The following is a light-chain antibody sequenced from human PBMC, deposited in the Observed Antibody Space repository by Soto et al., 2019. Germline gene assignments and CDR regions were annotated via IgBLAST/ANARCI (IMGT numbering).Light chain of an antibody. J-gene: IGLJ2*01. CDR3: QYYDSSLRV. Sequence: QSVLTQPPSVSWAPGQRVTISCTGSSSNIGAGYDVHWYQQLPGTAPKLLIYGNSTRPSGVPDRFSGSKSGTSASLAITVLKAEDEADYYCQYYDSSLRVFRGRTKLTV. CDR2: GNS. CDR1: SSNIGAGYD. V-gene: IGLV1-40*01.